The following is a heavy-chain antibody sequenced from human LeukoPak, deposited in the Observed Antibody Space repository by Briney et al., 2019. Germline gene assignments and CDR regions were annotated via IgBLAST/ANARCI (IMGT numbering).Heavy chain of an antibody. J-gene: IGHJ5*01. V-gene: IGHV4-4*07. Sequence: SETLSLTCTVSGDSIGAYYWSWIRQPAGKGLEWIGRIYKSMYSGGSTDYNPSLKSRVTTSVDTSKNQLSLKLSSLTAADTAVYYCVRDPTTVTTFFDLWGQGTLVTVSS. CDR1: GDSIGAYY. D-gene: IGHD4-17*01. CDR3: VRDPTTVTTFFDL. CDR2: IYKSMYSGGST.